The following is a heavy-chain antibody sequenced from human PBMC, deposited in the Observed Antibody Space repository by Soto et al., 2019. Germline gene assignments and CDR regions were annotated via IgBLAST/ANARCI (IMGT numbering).Heavy chain of an antibody. V-gene: IGHV4-39*01. CDR2: IYSTGNT. CDR3: GRQPGHCGSTTCFGYYSVDV. J-gene: IGHJ6*02. D-gene: IGHD2-2*01. CDR1: GDSIRSSSY. Sequence: PSETLSLTCTVSGDSIRSSSYWGWIRQPPGKGLDWIGSIYSTGNTYYNPSLNSQVTISVDTSKNQFSLRLSSVTAADTAVYYCGRQPGHCGSTTCFGYYSVDVWGQGTTVTVSS.